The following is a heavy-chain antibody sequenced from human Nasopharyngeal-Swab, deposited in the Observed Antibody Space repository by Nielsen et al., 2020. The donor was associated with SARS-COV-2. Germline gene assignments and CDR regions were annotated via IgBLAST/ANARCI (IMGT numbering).Heavy chain of an antibody. Sequence: ASVKVSCKASGYTFRIYYMHWVRQAPGQGLEWMGLINPSGGQTTYAQKFQGRVTMTTDTSTSTVYMELSSLRSEDTAVYYCARDLDPATAGALDIWGQGTMVTVSS. CDR1: GYTFRIYY. J-gene: IGHJ3*02. CDR2: INPSGGQT. V-gene: IGHV1-46*01. D-gene: IGHD2-2*01. CDR3: ARDLDPATAGALDI.